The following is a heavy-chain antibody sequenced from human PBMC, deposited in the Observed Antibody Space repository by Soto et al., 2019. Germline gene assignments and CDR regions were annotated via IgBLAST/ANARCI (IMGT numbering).Heavy chain of an antibody. CDR2: IYWDDDQ. CDR1: GFSLSTDGVG. V-gene: IGHV2-5*02. J-gene: IGHJ3*01. D-gene: IGHD2-2*01. Sequence: QITLKESGPPLVKPTQTLTLTCTFSGFSLSTDGVGVGWIRQPPGKALEWLALIYWDDDQRYSPSLKTRLTITKDTSKDQVVLTMTNMDPVDTATYYCAYAYGGTSWPNDAFDVWGQGTVVTVSS. CDR3: AYAYGGTSWPNDAFDV.